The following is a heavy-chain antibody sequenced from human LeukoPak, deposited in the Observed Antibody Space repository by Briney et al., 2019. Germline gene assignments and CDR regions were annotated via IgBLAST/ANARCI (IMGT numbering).Heavy chain of an antibody. CDR1: GFXFSSCD. V-gene: IGHV3-23*01. D-gene: IGHD2-2*01. CDR2: ISAGGGST. J-gene: IGHJ6*02. Sequence: EGSLRLSCAASGFXFSSCDIHWVRQAPGKGLEWVSAISAGGGSTYYADSVKGRFTISRDNSKSTLYLQMTSLRAEDTAVYYCAKDLHWYAMDVWGQGTTVTVSS. CDR3: AKDLHWYAMDV.